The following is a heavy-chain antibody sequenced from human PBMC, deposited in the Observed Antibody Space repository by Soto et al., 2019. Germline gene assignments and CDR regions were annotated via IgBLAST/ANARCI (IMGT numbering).Heavy chain of an antibody. D-gene: IGHD3-22*01. V-gene: IGHV4-34*01. CDR2: INHSGSP. Sequence: QVQLQQWGAGLLKPSETLSLTCAVYGGSFSGYYWSWIRQPPGKGLEWIGEINHSGSPNYTPSLNCRVTISVDTSKNLFSLKLSSLTAADRAVYYCASLDRSGYAPRHYFDYWGQGTLVTVSS. CDR3: ASLDRSGYAPRHYFDY. CDR1: GGSFSGYY. J-gene: IGHJ4*02.